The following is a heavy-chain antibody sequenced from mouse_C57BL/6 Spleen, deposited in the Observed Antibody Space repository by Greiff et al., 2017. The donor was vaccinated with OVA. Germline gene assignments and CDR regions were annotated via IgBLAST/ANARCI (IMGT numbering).Heavy chain of an antibody. Sequence: QVQLQQPGAELVKPGASVKLSCKASGYTFTSYWMQWVKQRPGQGLAWIGEIDPSDSYTNYNQKFKGKATLTVDTSSSTAYMQLSSLTSEDSAVYYCASRYDYGFDYWGQGTTLTVSS. V-gene: IGHV1-50*01. D-gene: IGHD2-4*01. CDR2: IDPSDSYT. CDR3: ASRYDYGFDY. J-gene: IGHJ2*01. CDR1: GYTFTSYW.